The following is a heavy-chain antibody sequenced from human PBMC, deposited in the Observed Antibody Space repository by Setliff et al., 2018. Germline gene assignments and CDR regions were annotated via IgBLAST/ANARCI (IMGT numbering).Heavy chain of an antibody. Sequence: PGESLKISCKGSGYKFTDYWIGWVRLMPGKGLEWMGIIYPGDSDTRYSPSFQGQVTLSADTSIATAYLHWTSLKASDTAMYYCVRHPYYDSSGYYSYFDYWGQGALVTVSS. V-gene: IGHV5-51*01. CDR3: VRHPYYDSSGYYSYFDY. CDR1: GYKFTDYW. D-gene: IGHD3-22*01. CDR2: IYPGDSDT. J-gene: IGHJ4*02.